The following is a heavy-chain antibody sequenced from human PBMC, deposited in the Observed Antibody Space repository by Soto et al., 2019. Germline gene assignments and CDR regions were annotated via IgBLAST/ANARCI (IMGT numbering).Heavy chain of an antibody. D-gene: IGHD2-15*01. V-gene: IGHV3-23*01. CDR2: ISGSGGNT. CDR1: GFTFSSYA. Sequence: EVQLLESGGDLVQPGGSLRLSCAASGFTFSSYAMSWVRQAPGKGLEWVSTISGSGGNTYYADSVKGRFTISRDNSKNTLYLQMNSLRAEDTALYYGAKVPRYGSGGSCFGGYFDCWGQGTLVTVSS. CDR3: AKVPRYGSGGSCFGGYFDC. J-gene: IGHJ4*02.